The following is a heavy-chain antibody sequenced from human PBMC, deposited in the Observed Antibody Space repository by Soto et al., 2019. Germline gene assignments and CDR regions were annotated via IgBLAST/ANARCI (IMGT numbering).Heavy chain of an antibody. V-gene: IGHV4-34*01. CDR1: GGAFSGYY. Sequence: SETLSLTCAVYGGAFSGYYWSWIRQPPGKGLEWIGEINHSGSTNYNPSLKSRVTISVDTSKNQFSLKLSSVTAADTAVYYCARRVLNYYFDYWRQGPLVPVSS. CDR2: INHSGST. J-gene: IGHJ4*02. CDR3: ARRVLNYYFDY. D-gene: IGHD1-1*01.